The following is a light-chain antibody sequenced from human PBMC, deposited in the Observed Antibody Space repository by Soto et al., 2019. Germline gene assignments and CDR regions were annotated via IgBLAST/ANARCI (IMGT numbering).Light chain of an antibody. V-gene: IGKV3-20*01. CDR2: QTL. CDR3: HQYSRTPYT. Sequence: EYVLTQSPGSLSASLGETATLACRVSQALDTPYMAWFQAKPGLPPRLLIHQTLLRLPGVADRFSGGGSGSEFTLTISGVEAEDSAIYYCHQYSRTPYTFGQGTNLEIK. J-gene: IGKJ2*01. CDR1: QALDTPY.